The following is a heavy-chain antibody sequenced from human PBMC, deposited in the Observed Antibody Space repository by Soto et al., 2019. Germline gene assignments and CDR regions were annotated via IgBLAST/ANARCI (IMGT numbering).Heavy chain of an antibody. Sequence: SETLSLTCTVSGGSISSYYWSWIRQPPGKGLEWIGYIYYSGSTNYNPSLKSRVTISVDTSKNQFSLKLSSVTAADTAVYYCARHHYGDQFDYWGQGTLVTVSS. D-gene: IGHD4-17*01. J-gene: IGHJ4*02. CDR2: IYYSGST. V-gene: IGHV4-59*08. CDR3: ARHHYGDQFDY. CDR1: GGSISSYY.